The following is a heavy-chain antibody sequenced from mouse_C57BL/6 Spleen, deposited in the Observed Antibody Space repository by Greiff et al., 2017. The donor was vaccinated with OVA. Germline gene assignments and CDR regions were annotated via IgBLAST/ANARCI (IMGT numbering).Heavy chain of an antibody. Sequence: QVQLKESGPGLVQPSQSLSITCTVSGFSLTSYGVHWVRQSPGKGLEWLGVIWRGGSTDYNAAFMSRLSITKDNSKSQVFFKMNRLQADDTAIYYCAKNRDDDRGYYAMDYWGQGTSVTVSS. J-gene: IGHJ4*01. CDR3: AKNRDDDRGYYAMDY. V-gene: IGHV2-5*01. CDR2: IWRGGST. D-gene: IGHD2-4*01. CDR1: GFSLTSYG.